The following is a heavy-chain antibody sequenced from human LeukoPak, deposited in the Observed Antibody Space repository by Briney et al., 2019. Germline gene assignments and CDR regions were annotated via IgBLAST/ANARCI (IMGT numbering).Heavy chain of an antibody. Sequence: GGSLRLSCAASGFTFSSYEMNWVRQAPGKGVEWVSYISSSCSTIYYADSVKGRFTISRDNAKNSLYLPMNRLRAEDTAVYYCARAGIVATIPFDYWGQGTLVTVSS. J-gene: IGHJ4*02. D-gene: IGHD5-12*01. CDR1: GFTFSSYE. CDR2: ISSSCSTI. V-gene: IGHV3-48*03. CDR3: ARAGIVATIPFDY.